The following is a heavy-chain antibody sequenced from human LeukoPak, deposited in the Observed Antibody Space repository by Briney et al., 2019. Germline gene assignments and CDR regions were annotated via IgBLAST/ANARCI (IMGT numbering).Heavy chain of an antibody. CDR1: GGSISIYY. J-gene: IGHJ4*02. Sequence: PSETLSLTCTVSGGSISIYYWSWIRQPPGKGLEWIAYISDIGGINYNPSLKSRVTISLDTSKNQFSLKLSSVTAADTAVYYCAGHHPRNTVDFWGQGTLVTVSS. V-gene: IGHV4-59*08. CDR3: AGHHPRNTVDF. CDR2: ISDIGGI. D-gene: IGHD2-8*02.